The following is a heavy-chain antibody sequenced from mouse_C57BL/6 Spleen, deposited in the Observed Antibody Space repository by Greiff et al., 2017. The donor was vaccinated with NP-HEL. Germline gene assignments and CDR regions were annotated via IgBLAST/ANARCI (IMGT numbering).Heavy chain of an antibody. Sequence: EVQLVESEGGLVQPGSSMKLSCTASGFTFSDYYMAWVRQVPEKGLEWVANINYDGSSTYYLDSLKSRFIISRDNAKNILYLQMSSLKSEDTATYYCARDPGGIPRSYFDYWGQGTTLTVSS. CDR1: GFTFSDYY. CDR2: INYDGSST. CDR3: ARDPGGIPRSYFDY. J-gene: IGHJ2*01. V-gene: IGHV5-16*01.